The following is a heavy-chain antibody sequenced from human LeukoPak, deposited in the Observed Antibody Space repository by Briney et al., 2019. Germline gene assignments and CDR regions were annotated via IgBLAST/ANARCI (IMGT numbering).Heavy chain of an antibody. V-gene: IGHV3-7*05. Sequence: PGGSLRLSCAASGVSFSDSWMTWVRQAPGKGLEWVANIEQYGSEKNYVDSVKGRFTISRGNAKNSLYLQMNILRAEDTAVYYCARGHGWFDPWGQGTLVTVSS. CDR2: IEQYGSEK. J-gene: IGHJ5*02. CDR1: GVSFSDSW. CDR3: ARGHGWFDP.